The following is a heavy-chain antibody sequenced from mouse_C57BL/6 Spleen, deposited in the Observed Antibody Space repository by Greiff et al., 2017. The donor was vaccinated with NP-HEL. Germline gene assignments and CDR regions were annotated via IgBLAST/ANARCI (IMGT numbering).Heavy chain of an antibody. Sequence: QVQLKESGAELVKPGASVKLSCKASGYTFTEYTIHWVKQRSGKGLEWIGWFYPGSGSIKYDEKFKDKATLTADKSSSTVYMEPSRLTSEDSAVYVCARHEGYGSIRSWYFDDWGKGTTVTVSS. V-gene: IGHV1-62-2*01. D-gene: IGHD1-1*01. CDR2: FYPGSGSI. CDR3: ARHEGYGSIRSWYFDD. CDR1: GYTFTEYT. J-gene: IGHJ1*03.